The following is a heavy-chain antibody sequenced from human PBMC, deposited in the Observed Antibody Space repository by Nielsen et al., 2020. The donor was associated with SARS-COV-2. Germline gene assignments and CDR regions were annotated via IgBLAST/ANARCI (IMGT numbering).Heavy chain of an antibody. Sequence: SVNVSCKASGGTFISYAISWVRQAPGQGLEWMGGIIPIFGTANYAQKFQGRVTITADETTSTAYMELSSLRSEDTAVYYCARVDGGNSRYYYYGMDVWGQGTTVTVSS. CDR2: IIPIFGTA. J-gene: IGHJ6*02. CDR3: ARVDGGNSRYYYYGMDV. V-gene: IGHV1-69*13. D-gene: IGHD4-23*01. CDR1: GGTFISYA.